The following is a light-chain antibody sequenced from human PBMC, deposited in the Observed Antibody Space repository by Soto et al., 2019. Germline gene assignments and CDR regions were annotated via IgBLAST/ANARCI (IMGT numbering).Light chain of an antibody. J-gene: IGKJ5*01. CDR2: GTS. V-gene: IGKV3-15*01. Sequence: EIVMTQSPATLSVSPGERVTLSCRASQSSSSNLGWYQQKPGQAPSLLMYGTSTRATGIPASFSGSGSVTEYTLTISSLQSEDFAVYYCQQYNTWSAITCGQGTRLESK. CDR3: QQYNTWSAIT. CDR1: QSSSSN.